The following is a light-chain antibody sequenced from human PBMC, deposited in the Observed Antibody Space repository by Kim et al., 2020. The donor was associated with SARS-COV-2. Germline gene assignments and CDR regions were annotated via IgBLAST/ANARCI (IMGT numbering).Light chain of an antibody. V-gene: IGKV1-16*02. CDR2: AAS. CDR1: GISNY. Sequence: SASVGDRVTITCRARGISNYLAWFQQKPGKAPKSLIYAASSLQSGVPSKFSGSGSGTDFTLTISSLQPEDFATYYCQQYNSYPLTFGGGTKVEIK. CDR3: QQYNSYPLT. J-gene: IGKJ4*01.